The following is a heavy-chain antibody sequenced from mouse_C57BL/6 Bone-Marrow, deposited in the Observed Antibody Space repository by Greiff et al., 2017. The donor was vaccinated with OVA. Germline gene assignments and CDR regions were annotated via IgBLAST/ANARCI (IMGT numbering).Heavy chain of an antibody. J-gene: IGHJ2*01. D-gene: IGHD3-3*01. CDR3: ARHRVGFDY. Sequence: EVQLQQSGPELVKPGASVKISCKASGYTFTDYYMNWVKQSHGKSLEWIGDINPNNGGTSYNQKFKGKATLTVDKSSSTAYMELRSLTSEDSAVYYGARHRVGFDYWGQGTTLTVSS. CDR2: INPNNGGT. CDR1: GYTFTDYY. V-gene: IGHV1-26*01.